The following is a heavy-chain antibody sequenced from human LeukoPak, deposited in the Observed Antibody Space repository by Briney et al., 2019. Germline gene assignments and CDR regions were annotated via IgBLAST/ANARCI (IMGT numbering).Heavy chain of an antibody. CDR2: FDPEDGET. J-gene: IGHJ4*02. CDR3: ATSGGTGGPGIADY. V-gene: IGHV1-24*01. D-gene: IGHD7-27*01. Sequence: ASVKVSCKVSGYTLTELSMHWVRQAPGKGLEWMGGFDPEDGETIYAQKFQGRVTMTEDTSTDTAYMELSSLRSEDTAVYYCATSGGTGGPGIADYWGQGTLVTVSS. CDR1: GYTLTELS.